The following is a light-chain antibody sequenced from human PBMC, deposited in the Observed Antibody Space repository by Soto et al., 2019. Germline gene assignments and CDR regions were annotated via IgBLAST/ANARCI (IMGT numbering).Light chain of an antibody. CDR1: QGIRND. CDR3: VEYYSETLT. CDR2: AAS. J-gene: IGKJ3*01. V-gene: IGKV1-17*01. Sequence: DIQMTQSPSSLSASVGDRVTITCRASQGIRNDLGWYQQKPGKAPKRLIYAASSLQSGVPSRFSGSGSATDKTRTTSSLRPTDLPTWYGVEYYSETLTFGPGT.